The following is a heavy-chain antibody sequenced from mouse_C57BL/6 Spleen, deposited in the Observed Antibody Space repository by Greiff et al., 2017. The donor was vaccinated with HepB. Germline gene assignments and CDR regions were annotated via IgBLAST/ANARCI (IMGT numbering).Heavy chain of an antibody. Sequence: EVKLMESGGGLEQPGGSLKLSCAASGFTFSDYGMAWVRQAPRKGPEWVAFISNLAYSIYYADTVTGRFTISRENAKNTLYLELSSLRSEDTAMYYCARHYSNSNYAMDYWGQGTSVTVSS. D-gene: IGHD2-5*01. CDR1: GFTFSDYG. V-gene: IGHV5-15*01. J-gene: IGHJ4*01. CDR2: ISNLAYSI. CDR3: ARHYSNSNYAMDY.